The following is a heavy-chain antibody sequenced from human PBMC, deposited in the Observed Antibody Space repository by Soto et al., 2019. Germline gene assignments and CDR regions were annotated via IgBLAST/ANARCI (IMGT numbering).Heavy chain of an antibody. D-gene: IGHD2-2*01. V-gene: IGHV3-30*18. Sequence: PGGSLRLSCATSGFSFSKSDMHWVRQAPGKGLEWVAVISPDGNNKYYRDSVKGRFTISRDNSKNTLYLQMNSLRPEDAAVHHCAKNIPAVPIFDYWGQGTLVTVSS. CDR2: ISPDGNNK. CDR1: GFSFSKSD. J-gene: IGHJ4*02. CDR3: AKNIPAVPIFDY.